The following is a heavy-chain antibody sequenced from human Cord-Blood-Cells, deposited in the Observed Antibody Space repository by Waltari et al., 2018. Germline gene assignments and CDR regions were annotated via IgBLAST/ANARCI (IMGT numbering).Heavy chain of an antibody. CDR3: ARRTYCGGDCYPRDAFDI. V-gene: IGHV4-39*07. J-gene: IGHJ3*02. CDR1: GGSISSSSYY. CDR2: IYYSGST. D-gene: IGHD2-21*02. Sequence: QLQLQESGPGLVKPSETLSLTCTVSGGSISSSSYYWGWIRQPPGQGLEWSGSIYYSGSTVYNPSLKSRVTISVDTSKDQFSLKLSSVTAADTAVYYCARRTYCGGDCYPRDAFDIWGQGTMVTVSS.